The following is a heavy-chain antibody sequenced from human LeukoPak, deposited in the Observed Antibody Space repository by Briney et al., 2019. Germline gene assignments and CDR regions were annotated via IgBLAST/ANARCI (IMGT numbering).Heavy chain of an antibody. CDR2: VNRDGSET. V-gene: IGHV3-7*03. CDR1: GFIFRNYW. J-gene: IGHJ6*02. Sequence: SGGSLRLSCAVSGFIFRNYWMSWVRQAPGRGPEWVANVNRDGSETYYLDSVKGRFTISKDNAKNSLYLQMNSLRAEDTALYHCARNNGMDVWGQGTTVIVSS. CDR3: ARNNGMDV.